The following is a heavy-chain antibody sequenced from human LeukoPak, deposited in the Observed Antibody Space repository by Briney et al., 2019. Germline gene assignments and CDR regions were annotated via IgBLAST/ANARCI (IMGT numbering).Heavy chain of an antibody. CDR1: GYTFTGYY. J-gene: IGHJ6*03. Sequence: GASVTVSCKASGYTFTGYYMHWVRQAPGQGLEWMGWINTNSGGTNYAQNFQGRVTMTRDTSISAEYMELSRLRSDDTAVYYCARAGLPFYYYDIDVWGAGTTVTVSS. CDR2: INTNSGGT. D-gene: IGHD2-21*02. V-gene: IGHV1-2*02. CDR3: ARAGLPFYYYDIDV.